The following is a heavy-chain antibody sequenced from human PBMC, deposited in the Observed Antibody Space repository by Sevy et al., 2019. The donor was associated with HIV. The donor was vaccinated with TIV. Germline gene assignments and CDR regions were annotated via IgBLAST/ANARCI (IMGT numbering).Heavy chain of an antibody. V-gene: IGHV4-39*02. J-gene: IGHJ4*02. CDR3: ANMGRGYYFYFEL. CDR1: GGSFSTSYY. CDR2: IHYSGST. Sequence: SETLSLTCTVSGGSFSTSYYWGWVRQPPGKGPEWIGCIHYSGSTYYNPSLKSRVSISVDTSKNSFSLKLSSVTAADTAVYDCANMGRGYYFYFELWGQGTLVTVSS. D-gene: IGHD3-3*01.